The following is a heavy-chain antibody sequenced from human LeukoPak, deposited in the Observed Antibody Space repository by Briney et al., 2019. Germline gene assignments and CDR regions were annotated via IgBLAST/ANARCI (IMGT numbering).Heavy chain of an antibody. CDR1: GYTFTSYY. CDR3: ARGTGYYDSSGYLGY. CDR2: INPSGDST. Sequence: ASVKVSCKASGYTFTSYYMHWVRQAPGQGLEWMGLINPSGDSTSYAQKFQGRVTMTRDTSTSTVYMELSSLRSEDTAVYYCARGTGYYDSSGYLGYWGRGTLVTVSS. V-gene: IGHV1-46*01. J-gene: IGHJ4*02. D-gene: IGHD3-22*01.